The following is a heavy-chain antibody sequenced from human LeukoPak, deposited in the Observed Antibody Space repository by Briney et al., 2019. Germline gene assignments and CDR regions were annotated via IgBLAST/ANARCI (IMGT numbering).Heavy chain of an antibody. Sequence: GESLKISCKGSGYSFTSYWIGWVRQMPGKGLEWMGIIYPGDSDTRYSPSFQGQVTISADKSISTAYLQWSSLKASDTAMYYCARSLTKFGELPVDYFDYWGQGTLVTVSS. CDR1: GYSFTSYW. D-gene: IGHD3-10*01. CDR3: ARSLTKFGELPVDYFDY. V-gene: IGHV5-51*01. CDR2: IYPGDSDT. J-gene: IGHJ4*02.